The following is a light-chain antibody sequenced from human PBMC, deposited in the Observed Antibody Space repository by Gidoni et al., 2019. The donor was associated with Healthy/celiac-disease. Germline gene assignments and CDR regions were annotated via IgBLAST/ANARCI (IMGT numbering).Light chain of an antibody. V-gene: IGKV3-20*01. CDR1: QSVSSSY. CDR3: QQYGSSLPWT. Sequence: EIVLTQSPGTQSLSPGERATLSCRASQSVSSSYLAWYQQKPGQAPRLLSYGASSRATGIPDRFSGSGSGTDFTLTISRLEPEDFAVYYCQQYGSSLPWTFXXXTKVEIK. CDR2: GAS. J-gene: IGKJ1*01.